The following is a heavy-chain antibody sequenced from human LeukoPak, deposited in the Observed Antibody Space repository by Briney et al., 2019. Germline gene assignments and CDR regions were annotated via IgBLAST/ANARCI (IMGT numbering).Heavy chain of an antibody. J-gene: IGHJ5*02. V-gene: IGHV4-34*01. CDR3: ARALMTLVRGVPRTTWFDP. D-gene: IGHD3-10*01. CDR2: INESGTT. CDR1: GGSFSGYY. Sequence: SETLSLTCAVIGGSFSGYYWTWVRQAPGKGLEWIGEINESGTTNYNPSLDNRVNISVDRSKNQFSLNVTTLTAADTAVFYCARALMTLVRGVPRTTWFDPSGPGTLVTVSS.